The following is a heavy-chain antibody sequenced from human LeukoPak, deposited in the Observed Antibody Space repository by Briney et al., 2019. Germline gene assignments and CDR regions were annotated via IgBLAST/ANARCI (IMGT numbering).Heavy chain of an antibody. Sequence: GGSLRLSCAASGFTFSSYAMNWVRQAPGKGLEWVAAISYDGSNKYYADSVKGRFTISRDNSKNTLYLQMNSLRAEDTAVYYFAKRNLWVGESWHYFEYWGQGTLVTVSS. D-gene: IGHD3-10*01. CDR2: ISYDGSNK. J-gene: IGHJ4*02. CDR1: GFTFSSYA. V-gene: IGHV3-30*04. CDR3: AKRNLWVGESWHYFEY.